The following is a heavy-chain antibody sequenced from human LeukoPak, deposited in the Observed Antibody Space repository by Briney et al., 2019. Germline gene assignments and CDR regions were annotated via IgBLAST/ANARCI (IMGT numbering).Heavy chain of an antibody. CDR3: AREKDKDYYGMDV. CDR2: IIPILGIA. CDR1: GGTFSSYA. J-gene: IGHJ6*02. Sequence: ASVKVSCKASGGTFSSYAISWVRQAPGQGLEWMGRIIPILGIANYAQKFQGRVTITADKSTSTAYMELSSLRSEDTAVYYCAREKDKDYYGMDVWGQGTTVTVSS. V-gene: IGHV1-69*04.